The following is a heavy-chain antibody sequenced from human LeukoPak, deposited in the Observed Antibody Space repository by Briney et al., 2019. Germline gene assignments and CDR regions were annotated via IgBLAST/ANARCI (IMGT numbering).Heavy chain of an antibody. CDR3: ARAGSWYWFTK. V-gene: IGHV3-48*03. D-gene: IGHD2-15*01. CDR2: ISSSGSTI. CDR1: GFTFSSYE. Sequence: QSGGSLRLSCAASGFTFSSYEMNWVRQAPGKGLEWVSYISSSGSTIYYADSVKGRFTISRDNAKNSLYLQMNSLRAEDTAVYYCARAGSWYWFTKWGQGTLVTVSS. J-gene: IGHJ4*02.